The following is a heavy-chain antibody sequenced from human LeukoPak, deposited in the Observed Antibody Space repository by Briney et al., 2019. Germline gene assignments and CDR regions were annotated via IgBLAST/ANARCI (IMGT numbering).Heavy chain of an antibody. CDR2: IYYSGST. CDR3: ARDQRFLEWLSPDYYGMDV. D-gene: IGHD3-3*01. V-gene: IGHV4-31*03. Sequence: SETLSLTCTVSGGSISSGGYYWSWIRQHPGKGLEWIGYIYYSGSTYYNPSLKSRVTISVDTSKNQFSLKLSSVTAADTAVYYCARDQRFLEWLSPDYYGMDVWGQGTTVTVSS. J-gene: IGHJ6*02. CDR1: GGSISSGGYY.